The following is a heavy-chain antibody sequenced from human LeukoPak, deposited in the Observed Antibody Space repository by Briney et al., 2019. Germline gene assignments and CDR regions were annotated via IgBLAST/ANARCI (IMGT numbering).Heavy chain of an antibody. Sequence: GASVKVSCKVSGYTFTSYGISWVRQAPGQGLEWMGWISAYNGNTNYAQKLQGRVTMTTDTSTSTAYMELRSLRSDDTAVYYCARDRFEIWFGESPNWFDPWGQGTLVTVSS. V-gene: IGHV1-18*01. J-gene: IGHJ5*02. D-gene: IGHD3-10*01. CDR3: ARDRFEIWFGESPNWFDP. CDR1: GYTFTSYG. CDR2: ISAYNGNT.